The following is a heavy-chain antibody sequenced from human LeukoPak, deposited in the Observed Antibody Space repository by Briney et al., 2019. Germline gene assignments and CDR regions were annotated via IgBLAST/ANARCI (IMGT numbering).Heavy chain of an antibody. J-gene: IGHJ5*02. CDR1: GGSISSHY. CDR2: IYYSGST. V-gene: IGHV4-59*11. D-gene: IGHD3-10*01. Sequence: SETLSLTCTVSGGSISSHYWSWIRQPPGKGLEWIGYIYYSGSTNYNPSLKSRVTISVDTSKNQFSLKLSSVTAADTAVYYCARGALWFGELSPFDPWGQGTLVTVSS. CDR3: ARGALWFGELSPFDP.